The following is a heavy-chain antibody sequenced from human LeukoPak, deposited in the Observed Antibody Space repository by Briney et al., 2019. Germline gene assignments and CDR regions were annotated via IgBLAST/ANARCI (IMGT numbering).Heavy chain of an antibody. V-gene: IGHV3-49*03. Sequence: PGRSLRLSCTASGFTFGDYAMSWIRQAPGKGLEWVGFIRSNVYGAITEYAASVKGRFTIPRDDSKSIAYLQMSSLKTEDTAVYYCTRGNYYFDYWGQGTLVTVSS. CDR2: IRSNVYGAIT. CDR1: GFTFGDYA. J-gene: IGHJ4*02. CDR3: TRGNYYFDY.